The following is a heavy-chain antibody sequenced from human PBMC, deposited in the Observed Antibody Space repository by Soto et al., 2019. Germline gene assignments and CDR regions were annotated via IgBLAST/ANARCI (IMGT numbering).Heavy chain of an antibody. J-gene: IGHJ4*02. D-gene: IGHD6-19*01. CDR3: ARHSSGCLDY. CDR2: IDWDDDK. V-gene: IGHV2-70*04. CDR1: GFSLSTSGMR. Sequence: SCPTLVNPTQTLTLTCTFSGFSLSTSGMRVSWIRQPPGKALEWLARIDWDDDKFYSTSLKTRLTISKDTSKNQVVLTMTNMDPVDTATYYCARHSSGCLDYWGQGTLVTVSS.